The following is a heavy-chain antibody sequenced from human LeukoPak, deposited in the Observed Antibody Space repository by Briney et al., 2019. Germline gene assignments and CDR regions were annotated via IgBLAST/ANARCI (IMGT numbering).Heavy chain of an antibody. Sequence: ASVKVSCKASGYTFTSYDINWVRQATGQGLEWMGWMNPNSGNTGYAQKFQGRVTITRHTSISTAYMELSSLRSEDTAVYYCARLPEGYDFWSGFLAFDIWGQGTMVAVSS. V-gene: IGHV1-8*03. CDR3: ARLPEGYDFWSGFLAFDI. CDR1: GYTFTSYD. J-gene: IGHJ3*02. CDR2: MNPNSGNT. D-gene: IGHD3-3*01.